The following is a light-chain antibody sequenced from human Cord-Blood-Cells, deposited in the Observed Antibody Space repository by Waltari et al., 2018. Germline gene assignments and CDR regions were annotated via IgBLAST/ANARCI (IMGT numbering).Light chain of an antibody. CDR1: SSNIGRNY. V-gene: IGLV1-47*01. J-gene: IGLJ3*02. Sequence: QSVLTQPPSASGTPGQRVPISCSGSSSNIGRNYVYWYQPLPGTAPKLLIYRNNQRPSGVPDRFSGSKSGTSASLAISGLRSEDEADYYCAAWDDSLSGWVFGGGTKLTVL. CDR3: AAWDDSLSGWV. CDR2: RNN.